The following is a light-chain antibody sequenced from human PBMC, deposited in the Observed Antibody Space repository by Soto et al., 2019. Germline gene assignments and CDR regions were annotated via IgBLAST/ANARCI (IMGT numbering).Light chain of an antibody. CDR2: EDN. CDR1: SSDVGSYNL. CDR3: CAFVRSNALL. Sequence: QSALTQPASVSGSPGQSITISFPGTSSDVGSYNLVSWYQHHPGKAPKFIIYEDNTRPSGVSNRFSGSKSGNTASLTISGLQAEDEADYYCCAFVRSNALLFGGCTQLTVL. J-gene: IGLJ7*01. V-gene: IGLV2-23*01.